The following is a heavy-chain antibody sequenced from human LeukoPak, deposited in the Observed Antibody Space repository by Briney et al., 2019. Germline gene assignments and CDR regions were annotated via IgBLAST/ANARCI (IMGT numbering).Heavy chain of an antibody. CDR3: AKEGEGDIVLMVYAIHFDY. CDR2: ISGSGGST. D-gene: IGHD2-8*01. Sequence: GGSLRLSCAASGFTFSSYAMSRVRQAPGKGLEWVSAISGSGGSTYYADSVKGRFTISRDNSKNTLYLQMNSLRAEDTAVYYCAKEGEGDIVLMVYAIHFDYWGQGTLVTVSS. CDR1: GFTFSSYA. V-gene: IGHV3-23*01. J-gene: IGHJ4*02.